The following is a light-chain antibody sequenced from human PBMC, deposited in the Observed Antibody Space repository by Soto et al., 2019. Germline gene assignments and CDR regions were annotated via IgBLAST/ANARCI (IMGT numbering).Light chain of an antibody. CDR3: QQYGSSPWT. CDR1: QSVSSSY. J-gene: IGKJ1*01. Sequence: EIVLTQSPGTLSLSPGERATLACRASQSVSSSYLAWYQQKPGQAPRLLIYGASSRATGIPDRFSCSGSGTDFTLTISRLEPEDFAVYYCQQYGSSPWTFGKGTKVEIK. CDR2: GAS. V-gene: IGKV3-20*01.